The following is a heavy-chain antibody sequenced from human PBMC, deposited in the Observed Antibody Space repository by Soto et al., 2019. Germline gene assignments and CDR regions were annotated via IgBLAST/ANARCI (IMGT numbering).Heavy chain of an antibody. CDR3: AKDKVLRFLEWSPTDV. J-gene: IGHJ6*02. V-gene: IGHV3-23*01. CDR2: ISGSGGST. D-gene: IGHD3-3*01. Sequence: GSLRLSCAASGFTFSSYAMSWVRQAPGKGLEWVSAISGSGGSTYYADSVKGRFTISRDNSKNTLYLQMNSLRAEDTAVYYCAKDKVLRFLEWSPTDVWGQGTTVTVSS. CDR1: GFTFSSYA.